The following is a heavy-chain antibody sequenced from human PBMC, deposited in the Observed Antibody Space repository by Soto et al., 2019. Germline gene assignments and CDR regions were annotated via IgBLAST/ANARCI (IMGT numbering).Heavy chain of an antibody. D-gene: IGHD2-15*01. CDR1: GFTVSSNY. J-gene: IGHJ2*01. CDR3: ARSSRGGNAGYFDL. V-gene: IGHV3-53*02. Sequence: EVQLVETGGGLIQPGGSLGLSCAASGFTVSSNYMSWVRQAPGKGLEWVSVIYSGGSTHYADSVKGRFTISRDNSKNTLYLQMNSLRAEDTAVYYCARSSRGGNAGYFDLWGRGTLVTVSS. CDR2: IYSGGST.